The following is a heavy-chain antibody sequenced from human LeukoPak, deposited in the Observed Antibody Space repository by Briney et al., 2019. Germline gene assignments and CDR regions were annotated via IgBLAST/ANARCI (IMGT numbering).Heavy chain of an antibody. CDR2: ISGSGSNT. V-gene: IGHV3-23*01. Sequence: GGSLRLSCAASGFTFSTYAMSWVRQAPGKGLEWVSAISGSGSNTYYADSVKGRFTISRDNSKNMVYLQLNSLRAEDTAVFYCAKENLHTSGWWNFDYWGQGTLVTFYS. CDR1: GFTFSTYA. J-gene: IGHJ4*02. CDR3: AKENLHTSGWWNFDY. D-gene: IGHD6-19*01.